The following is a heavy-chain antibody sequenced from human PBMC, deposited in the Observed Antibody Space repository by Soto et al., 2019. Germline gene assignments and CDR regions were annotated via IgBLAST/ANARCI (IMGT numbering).Heavy chain of an antibody. Sequence: EVQLVESGGGLVQPGGSLRLSCAASGFTFSSYWMSWVRQAPGKGLEWVANIKQDGSEKYYVDSVKGRFTISRDNAKNSLYLQMHSLRAENTAVYYCARDAPYKLVYYGMDVWGQGTTVTVSS. D-gene: IGHD1-20*01. J-gene: IGHJ6*02. V-gene: IGHV3-7*01. CDR3: ARDAPYKLVYYGMDV. CDR2: IKQDGSEK. CDR1: GFTFSSYW.